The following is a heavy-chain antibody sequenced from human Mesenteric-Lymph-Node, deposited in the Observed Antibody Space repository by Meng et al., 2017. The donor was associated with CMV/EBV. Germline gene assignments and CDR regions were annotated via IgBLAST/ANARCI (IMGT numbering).Heavy chain of an antibody. Sequence: ETLSLTCAASGFTFSSYWMSWVRQAPGKGLEWVANIKQDGSEKYYVDSVKGRFTISRDNAKNSLYLQMNSLRAEDTAVYYCARVVGATRLLDYWGQGTLVTVSS. CDR1: GFTFSSYW. CDR3: ARVVGATRLLDY. CDR2: IKQDGSEK. J-gene: IGHJ4*02. V-gene: IGHV3-7*01. D-gene: IGHD1-26*01.